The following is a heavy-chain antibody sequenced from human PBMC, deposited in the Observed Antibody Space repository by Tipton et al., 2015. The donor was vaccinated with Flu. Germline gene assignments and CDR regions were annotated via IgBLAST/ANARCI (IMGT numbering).Heavy chain of an antibody. CDR3: APSGIPAVHNYGVDV. CDR1: GFTFSSYA. D-gene: IGHD2-2*01. V-gene: IGHV3-23*01. Sequence: SLRLSCAASGFTFSSYAMSWVRQAPGMGLEWVSAMSSSGDASLYADSVKGRFTISRDNSRNKLYLQMNSLRAEDTAVYHCAPSGIPAVHNYGVDVWGQGTTVTVSS. J-gene: IGHJ6*02. CDR2: MSSSGDAS.